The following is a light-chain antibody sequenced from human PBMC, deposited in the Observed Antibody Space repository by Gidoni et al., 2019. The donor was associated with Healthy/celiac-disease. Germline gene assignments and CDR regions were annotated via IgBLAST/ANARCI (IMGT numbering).Light chain of an antibody. CDR2: AAS. J-gene: IGKJ2*01. CDR3: QQSYSTPRT. V-gene: IGKV1-39*01. Sequence: DIQMTQSPSSLSASGGDRVTITCRASQSISSYFNWYQQKPGKAPKLLIYAASSLQSGVPSRFSGSGSGTYFTLTISSLQPEDFATYYFQQSYSTPRTFGQGTKLEIK. CDR1: QSISSY.